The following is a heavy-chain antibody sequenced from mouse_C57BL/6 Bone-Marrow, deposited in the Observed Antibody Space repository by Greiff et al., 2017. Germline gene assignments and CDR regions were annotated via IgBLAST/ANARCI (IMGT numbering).Heavy chain of an antibody. V-gene: IGHV1-66*01. J-gene: IGHJ4*01. D-gene: IGHD1-1*01. Sequence: QVQLQQSGPELVKPGASVKISCKASGYSFTSYYIHWVKQRPGQGLEWIGWIYPGSGNTKYNEKFKGKATLTADTSSSTAYMQLSSLTSEDSAVYDCARSIIRYARDYWGQGTSVTVSS. CDR1: GYSFTSYY. CDR3: ARSIIRYARDY. CDR2: IYPGSGNT.